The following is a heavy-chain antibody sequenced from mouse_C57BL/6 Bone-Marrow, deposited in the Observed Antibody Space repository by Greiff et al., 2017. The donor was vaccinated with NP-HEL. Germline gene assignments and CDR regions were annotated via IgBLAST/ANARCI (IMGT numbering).Heavy chain of an antibody. Sequence: DVMLVESGGDLVKPGGSLKLSCAASGFTFSSYGMSWVRQTPDKRLEWVATISSGGSYTYYPDSVKGRFTISRDNAKNTLYLQMSSLKSEDTAMYYCARPYVWGTGTTVTVSS. V-gene: IGHV5-6*02. CDR1: GFTFSSYG. CDR2: ISSGGSYT. J-gene: IGHJ1*03. CDR3: ARPYV.